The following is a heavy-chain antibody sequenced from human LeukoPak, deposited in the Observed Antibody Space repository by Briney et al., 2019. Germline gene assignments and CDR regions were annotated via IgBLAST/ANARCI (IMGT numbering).Heavy chain of an antibody. CDR2: ISYDGSNK. CDR1: GFTFSSYA. Sequence: PGGSLRLSCAASGFTFSSYAMHWVRQAPGKGLEWVAVISYDGSNKYYADSVKGRFTISRDNSKNTLYLQMNSLRAEDTAVYYCARSLVVAATVPLDYWGQGTLVTVSS. J-gene: IGHJ4*02. CDR3: ARSLVVAATVPLDY. D-gene: IGHD2-15*01. V-gene: IGHV3-30-3*01.